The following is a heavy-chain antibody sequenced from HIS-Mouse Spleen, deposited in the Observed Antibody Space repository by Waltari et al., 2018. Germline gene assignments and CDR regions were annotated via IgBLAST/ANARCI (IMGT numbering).Heavy chain of an antibody. CDR1: GCSISSSSYY. J-gene: IGHJ2*01. CDR2: IYYSGRT. CDR3: AREIPYSSSWYDWYFDL. V-gene: IGHV4-39*07. D-gene: IGHD6-13*01. Sequence: QLQLQESGPGLVKPSETLSLTCTVSGCSISSSSYYWGWIRQPPGKGLEWIGSIYYSGRTYYNPSLKRRVTISVDTSKNQFSLKLSSVTAADTAVYYCAREIPYSSSWYDWYFDLWGRGTLVTVSS.